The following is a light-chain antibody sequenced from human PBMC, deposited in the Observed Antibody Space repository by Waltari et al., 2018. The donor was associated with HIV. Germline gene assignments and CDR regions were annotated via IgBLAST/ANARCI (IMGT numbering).Light chain of an antibody. CDR1: QSISSY. J-gene: IGKJ4*01. Sequence: DIQMTQSPSALSASVGDRVTITCRASQSISSYLNWYQQKPGKAPKLLIYAASSLQRGVPSRFSGSGSRTDFTLTISSLQPEDFATYYCQQSYSMVTFGGGTKVEIK. V-gene: IGKV1-39*01. CDR3: QQSYSMVT. CDR2: AAS.